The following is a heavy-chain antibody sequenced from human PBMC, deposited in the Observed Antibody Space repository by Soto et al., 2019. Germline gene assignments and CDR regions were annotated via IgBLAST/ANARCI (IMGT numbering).Heavy chain of an antibody. CDR1: GFTLSDHY. D-gene: IGHD3-22*01. V-gene: IGHV3-72*01. CDR3: VSVGYYDSRFWSLDY. Sequence: EVQLVESGGGLVQPGGSLRLSCAASGFTLSDHYMDWVRQAPGKGLEWVGRTRNRANSYTTEYAASVKGRFTISREHYESALYLQMNSLQTEDTAVYYCVSVGYYDSRFWSLDYWGQGTLVTVSS. J-gene: IGHJ4*02. CDR2: TRNRANSYTT.